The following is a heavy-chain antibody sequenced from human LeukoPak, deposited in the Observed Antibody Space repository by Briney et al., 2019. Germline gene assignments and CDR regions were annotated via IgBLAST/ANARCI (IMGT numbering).Heavy chain of an antibody. CDR2: INPNSGGT. CDR1: GYTFTGYY. Sequence: ASVKVSCKASGYTFTGYYMHWVRQAPGQGLEWMGRINPNSGGTNYAQKFQGRVTMTRDTSISTAYMELSRLRSDDAAVYYCARDDGIAAADIDYWGQGTLVTVSS. CDR3: ARDDGIAAADIDY. J-gene: IGHJ4*02. D-gene: IGHD6-13*01. V-gene: IGHV1-2*06.